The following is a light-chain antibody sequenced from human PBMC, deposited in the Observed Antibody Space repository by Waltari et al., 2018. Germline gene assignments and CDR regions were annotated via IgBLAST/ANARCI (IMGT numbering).Light chain of an antibody. CDR2: GAS. V-gene: IGKV3-15*01. CDR1: QSVSSN. J-gene: IGKJ1*01. Sequence: EIVMTQSPATLSVSPGQRATLSCRARQSVSSNVAWYQQKPGQAPRLLIYGASTRATGIPARFSGSGSGTEFTLTISSMQSEDFAVYYCQQYNNWPGTFGKGTKVEIK. CDR3: QQYNNWPGT.